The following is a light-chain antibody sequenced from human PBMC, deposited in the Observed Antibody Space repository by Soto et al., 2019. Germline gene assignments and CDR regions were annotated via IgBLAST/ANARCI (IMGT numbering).Light chain of an antibody. Sequence: IGLTQSPGTVSLSPEERATLSCRASQSVSSSYLAWYQQKPGQAPRLLIYGASSRATGIPDRFSGSGSGTDFTLTISRLEPEDFAVYYCQQYGSSPRTFGQGTKVDIK. CDR2: GAS. CDR1: QSVSSSY. V-gene: IGKV3-20*01. J-gene: IGKJ1*01. CDR3: QQYGSSPRT.